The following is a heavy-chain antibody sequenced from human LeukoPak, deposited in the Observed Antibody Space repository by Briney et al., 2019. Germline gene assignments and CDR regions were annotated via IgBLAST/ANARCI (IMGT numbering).Heavy chain of an antibody. Sequence: SETLSLTCAVYGGSFSGYYWSWIRQPPGKGLEWIGEINHSGSTNYNPSLKSRVTMSVDTSKNQFSLKLSSVTAADTAVYYCARDYDFWSGYYVAEFDYWGQGTLVSVSS. CDR3: ARDYDFWSGYYVAEFDY. CDR1: GGSFSGYY. CDR2: INHSGST. J-gene: IGHJ4*02. V-gene: IGHV4-34*01. D-gene: IGHD3-3*01.